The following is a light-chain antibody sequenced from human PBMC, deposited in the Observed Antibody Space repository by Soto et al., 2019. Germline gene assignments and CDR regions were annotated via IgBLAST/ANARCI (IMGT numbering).Light chain of an antibody. V-gene: IGKV3-15*01. CDR2: RAS. CDR3: QQYSNWPPWT. Sequence: EIVMTQSPATLAVSPGDTATLSCRASQSLSGNLAWYQQKPGQAPRLLIFRASTRATGVPARFSGRGSGTDFTLTISGLQSEDFAVYYCQQYSNWPPWTFDPGTKVEIK. J-gene: IGKJ1*01. CDR1: QSLSGN.